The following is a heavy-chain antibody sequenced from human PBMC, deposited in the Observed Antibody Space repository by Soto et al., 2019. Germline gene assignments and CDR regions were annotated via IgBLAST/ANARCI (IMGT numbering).Heavy chain of an antibody. D-gene: IGHD3-3*01. V-gene: IGHV1-2*04. J-gene: IGHJ6*02. CDR3: ARGIRESVTIFGVALDYYYYYGMDV. CDR1: GYTFNDYY. Sequence: ASVKVSCKTSGYTFNDYYMQWVRQAPGQGLEWMGWINPNSGGTNYAQKFQGWVTMTRDTSISTAYMELSRLRSDDTAVYYCARGIRESVTIFGVALDYYYYYGMDVWGQGTTVTVSS. CDR2: INPNSGGT.